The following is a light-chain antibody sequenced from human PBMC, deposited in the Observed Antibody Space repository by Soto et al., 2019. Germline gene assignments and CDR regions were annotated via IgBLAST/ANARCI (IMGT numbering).Light chain of an antibody. CDR3: QQYNNWPPDRT. V-gene: IGKV3-15*01. CDR1: QSVGSN. J-gene: IGKJ1*01. Sequence: EIVMTQSPATLSVSPGERATLSCRASQSVGSNLAWYQQKPGQAPRLLIYGASTRATGIPARFSGSGSGTEFPLTSRGLQSEDFAIYFCQQYNNWPPDRTFGQGTKVEIK. CDR2: GAS.